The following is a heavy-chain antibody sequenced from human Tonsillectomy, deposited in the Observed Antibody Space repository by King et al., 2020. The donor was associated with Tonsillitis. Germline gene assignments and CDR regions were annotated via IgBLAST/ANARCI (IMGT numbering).Heavy chain of an antibody. V-gene: IGHV4-39*01. CDR3: ARPNPPAAVSGFDAFDI. Sequence: QLQESGPGLVKPSETLSLTCTVSGGSITNSSYYWAWFRQPPGKGLEWIGYIYYSWTTYYKPSLKSRLTISVDTAKNQVSLRLTSVTAADTAVYYCARPNPPAAVSGFDAFDIWGQGTVVTVSS. CDR2: IYYSWTT. J-gene: IGHJ3*02. D-gene: IGHD6-19*01. CDR1: GGSITNSSYY.